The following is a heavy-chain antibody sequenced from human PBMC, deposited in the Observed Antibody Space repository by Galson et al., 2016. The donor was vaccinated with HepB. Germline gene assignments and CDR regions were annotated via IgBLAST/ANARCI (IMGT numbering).Heavy chain of an antibody. Sequence: SLRLSCAASGFIFRTYGMHWVRQAPGKGLEWVAVISYDGGNQYYVNSVKGRFTISRDNSKNTLYLQMNSLRTEDTAVYYCARRRGTGTIDYWGQGTLVTVSS. CDR2: ISYDGGNQ. D-gene: IGHD1-7*01. J-gene: IGHJ4*02. CDR3: ARRRGTGTIDY. CDR1: GFIFRTYG. V-gene: IGHV3-30*03.